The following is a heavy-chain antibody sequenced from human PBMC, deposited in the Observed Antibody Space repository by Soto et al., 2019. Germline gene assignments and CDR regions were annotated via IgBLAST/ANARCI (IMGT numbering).Heavy chain of an antibody. Sequence: GGSLRLSCVASGFSFSSYTMNWFRQAPGKGLEWVSDISRNASTISYADSVRGRFTISRDNAKTSLYLQMNSLRAEDTAVYYCARDREYCSGDKCYETGAAYWGQVALVTVS. CDR3: ARDREYCSGDKCYETGAAY. D-gene: IGHD2-15*01. V-gene: IGHV3-48*01. CDR2: ISRNASTI. J-gene: IGHJ4*02. CDR1: GFSFSSYT.